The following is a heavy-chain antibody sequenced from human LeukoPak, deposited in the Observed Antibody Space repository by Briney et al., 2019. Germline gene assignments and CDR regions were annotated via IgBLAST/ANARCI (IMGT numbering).Heavy chain of an antibody. V-gene: IGHV3-23*01. CDR3: AKTSGGNY. D-gene: IGHD2-15*01. J-gene: IGHJ4*02. Sequence: GGSLRLSCAASGFTFSNYAMSWVRQAPGKGLEWVSAISDSGGSTYYADSVKGRFTISRDTSRDTLFLQMNSLRAKDSAVYYCAKTSGGNYWGQGTLVTVSS. CDR1: GFTFSNYA. CDR2: ISDSGGST.